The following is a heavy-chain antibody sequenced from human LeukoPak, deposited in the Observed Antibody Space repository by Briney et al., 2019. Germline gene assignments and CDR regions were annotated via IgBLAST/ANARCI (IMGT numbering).Heavy chain of an antibody. D-gene: IGHD3-22*01. CDR3: ATWYYYDSSDYYLADY. CDR2: ISAYNGNT. CDR1: GYTFTSYG. J-gene: IGHJ4*02. Sequence: ASVKVSCKASGYTFTSYGISWVRQAPGQGLEWMGWISAYNGNTNYAQKLQGRVTMTTDTSTSTAYMELRSLRSDDTAVYYCATWYYYDSSDYYLADYCGQGTLVTVSS. V-gene: IGHV1-18*01.